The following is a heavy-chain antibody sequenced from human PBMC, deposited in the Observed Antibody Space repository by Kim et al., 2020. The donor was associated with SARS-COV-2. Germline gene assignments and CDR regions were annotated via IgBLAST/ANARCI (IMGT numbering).Heavy chain of an antibody. CDR3: AKPIGPLGYCTNGVCYQYPQDFDY. D-gene: IGHD2-8*01. CDR1: GFTFSSYG. J-gene: IGHJ4*02. V-gene: IGHV3-30*18. Sequence: GGSLRLSCAASGFTFSSYGMHWVRQAPGKGLEWVAVISYDGSNKYYADSVKGRFTISRDNSKNTLYLQMNSLRAEDTAVYYCAKPIGPLGYCTNGVCYQYPQDFDYWGQGTLVTVSS. CDR2: ISYDGSNK.